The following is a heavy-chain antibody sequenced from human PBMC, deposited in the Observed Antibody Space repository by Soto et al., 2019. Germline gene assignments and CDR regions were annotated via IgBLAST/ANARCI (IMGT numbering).Heavy chain of an antibody. CDR1: GFTFRTFG. V-gene: IGHV3-33*01. Sequence: QVLLVETGGGVVQPGRSLRLSCAASGFTFRTFGMHWVRQAPGKGLEWVSVIWNDGSKKFYADSVKGRFTISRDNSNNTLYLQMDSLRPEDTAVYYCVIGNQNFFDYWGQGTLVTVSS. J-gene: IGHJ4*02. CDR2: IWNDGSKK. D-gene: IGHD1-1*01. CDR3: VIGNQNFFDY.